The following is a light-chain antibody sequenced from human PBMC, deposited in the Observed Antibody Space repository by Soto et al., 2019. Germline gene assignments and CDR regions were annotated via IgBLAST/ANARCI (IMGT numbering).Light chain of an antibody. CDR3: SSYTSSSTLV. Sequence: QSVLTRPASVSGSPGQSITISCTGTSSDVGGYNYVSWYQQHPGKAPKLMIYEVINRPSGVSNRFSGSKSGNTASLTISGLQAEDEADYYCSSYTSSSTLVFGTGTKVTVL. V-gene: IGLV2-14*01. J-gene: IGLJ1*01. CDR2: EVI. CDR1: SSDVGGYNY.